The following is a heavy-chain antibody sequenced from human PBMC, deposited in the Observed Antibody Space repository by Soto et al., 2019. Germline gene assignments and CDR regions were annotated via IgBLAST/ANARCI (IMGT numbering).Heavy chain of an antibody. CDR1: GGTFSSYA. D-gene: IGHD1-1*01. V-gene: IGHV1-8*02. CDR2: INPNSGNT. Sequence: ASVKVSCKASGGTFSSYAISWVRQAPGQGLEWMGWINPNSGNTGYAQKFQGRVTMTTNTSISTAYMELSSLRSEDTAVYYCATPSWRSNVAFDIWGQGTMVT. CDR3: ATPSWRSNVAFDI. J-gene: IGHJ3*02.